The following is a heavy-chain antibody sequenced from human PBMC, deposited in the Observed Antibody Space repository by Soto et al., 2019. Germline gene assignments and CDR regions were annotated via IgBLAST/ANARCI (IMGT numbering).Heavy chain of an antibody. CDR3: AKDKGGRYCSRTSCLYSFDY. CDR2: INDSGST. D-gene: IGHD2-2*01. CDR1: GFTFSTYA. Sequence: GGSLRLSCTASGFTFSTYAMSWVRQAPGKGLEWVSTINDSGSTYYADSVKGRFTISRDNSKNTLYLEMNSLRAEDTAVYYCAKDKGGRYCSRTSCLYSFDYWGQGTLVTVSS. J-gene: IGHJ4*02. V-gene: IGHV3-23*01.